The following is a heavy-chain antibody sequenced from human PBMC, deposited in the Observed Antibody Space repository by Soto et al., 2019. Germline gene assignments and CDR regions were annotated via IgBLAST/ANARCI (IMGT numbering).Heavy chain of an antibody. CDR2: IYYSGST. J-gene: IGHJ4*02. V-gene: IGHV4-31*03. D-gene: IGHD5-18*01. Sequence: SETLSLTCTVSGGSISSGGYYWSWIRQHPGKGLEWIGYIYYSGSTYYNPSLKSRVTISVDTSKNQFSLKLSSVTAADTAVYYCARERVGYSYGRAFDYGGQGTLVTVSS. CDR1: GGSISSGGYY. CDR3: ARERVGYSYGRAFDY.